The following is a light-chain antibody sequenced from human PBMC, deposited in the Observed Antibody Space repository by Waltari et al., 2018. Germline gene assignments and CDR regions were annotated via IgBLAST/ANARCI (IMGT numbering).Light chain of an antibody. Sequence: ESVLTQSPGTLSLSPGERATLSCRASQSVSSTYLAWYQQKPGQAPRPLIYGASSRATGIPDRFSGSGSGADFTLTISRLEPEDFAVYYCQQYGSSTYTFGQGTKLEIK. CDR3: QQYGSSTYT. CDR2: GAS. J-gene: IGKJ2*01. V-gene: IGKV3-20*01. CDR1: QSVSSTY.